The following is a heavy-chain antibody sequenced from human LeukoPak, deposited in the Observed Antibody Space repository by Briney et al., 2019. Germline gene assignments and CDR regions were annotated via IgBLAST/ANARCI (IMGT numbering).Heavy chain of an antibody. V-gene: IGHV3-74*01. Sequence: GGSVRLSCAASGFTFSSYCMHWVRQASGKGLVWVSCINSDGSSTSYADSVKGRFTISRDNAKNTLYLQMNSLRAEDTAVYYCARVRSGSSAGNYGMDVWGQGTTVTVSS. CDR2: INSDGSST. CDR3: ARVRSGSSAGNYGMDV. CDR1: GFTFSSYC. D-gene: IGHD1-26*01. J-gene: IGHJ6*02.